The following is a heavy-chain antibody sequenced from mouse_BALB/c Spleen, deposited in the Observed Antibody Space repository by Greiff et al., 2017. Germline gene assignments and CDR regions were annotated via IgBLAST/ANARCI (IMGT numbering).Heavy chain of an antibody. V-gene: IGHV5-12-1*01. CDR3: ARDDYDVPPYYYAMDY. J-gene: IGHJ4*01. Sequence: EVQLVESGGGLVKPGGSLKLSCAASGFAFSSYDMSWVRQTPEKRLEWVAYISSGGGSTYYPDTVKGRFTISRDNAKNTLYLQMSSLKSEDTAMYYCARDDYDVPPYYYAMDYWGQGTSVTVSS. CDR2: ISSGGGST. CDR1: GFAFSSYD. D-gene: IGHD2-4*01.